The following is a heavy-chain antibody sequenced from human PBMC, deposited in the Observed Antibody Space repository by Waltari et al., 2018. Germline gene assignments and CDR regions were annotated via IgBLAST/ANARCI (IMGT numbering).Heavy chain of an antibody. CDR3: ARHNASIAAWGPFDY. D-gene: IGHD6-6*01. J-gene: IGHJ4*02. CDR2: IYYSGST. Sequence: QLQLQESGPGLVKPSETLSLTCTVSGCSISSSSYYWGLIRQPPGKGLEWIGSIYYSGSTYYNPSLKSRVTISVDTSKNQFSLKLSSVTAADTAVYYCARHNASIAAWGPFDYWGQGTLVTVSS. V-gene: IGHV4-39*01. CDR1: GCSISSSSYY.